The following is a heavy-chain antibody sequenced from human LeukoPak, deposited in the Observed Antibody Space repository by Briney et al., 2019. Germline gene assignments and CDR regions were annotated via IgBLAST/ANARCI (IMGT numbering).Heavy chain of an antibody. CDR1: GFTSSSYS. V-gene: IGHV3-21*01. J-gene: IGHJ4*02. CDR2: ISSSSSYI. D-gene: IGHD6-19*01. Sequence: GGSLRLSCAASGFTSSSYSMNWVRQALGKGLEWVSSISSSSSYIYYADSVKGRFTISRDNAKNSLYLQMNSLRAEDTAVYYCASVPLGSGWYSGPSFDYWGQGTLVTVSS. CDR3: ASVPLGSGWYSGPSFDY.